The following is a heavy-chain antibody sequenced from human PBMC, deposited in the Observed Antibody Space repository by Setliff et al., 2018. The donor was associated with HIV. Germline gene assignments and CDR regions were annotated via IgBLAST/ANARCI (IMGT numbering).Heavy chain of an antibody. CDR2: IGYDGSKE. CDR3: ARDPRFDAFDI. Sequence: GGSLRLSCAASGFIFSDYAIHWVRQAPGKGLEWVAVIGYDGSKEYYADSVKGRFTVSRDNSKAYLQMNSLRGEDTAVYYCARDPRFDAFDIWGQGTMVTVPS. J-gene: IGHJ3*02. CDR1: GFIFSDYA. V-gene: IGHV3-30-3*01.